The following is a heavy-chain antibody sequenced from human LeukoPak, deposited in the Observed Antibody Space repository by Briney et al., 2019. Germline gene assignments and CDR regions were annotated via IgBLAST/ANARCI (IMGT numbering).Heavy chain of an antibody. CDR3: ARGRRYNDYYYYYMDV. CDR1: GGPFSGYY. CDR2: INHSGST. Sequence: SKTLSLTCAVYGGPFSGYYWSWIRQPPGKGLEWIGEINHSGSTNYNPSLKSRVTISVDTSKNQFSLKLSSVTAADTAVYYCARGRRYNDYYYYYMDVWGKGTTVTVSS. D-gene: IGHD1-1*01. V-gene: IGHV4-34*01. J-gene: IGHJ6*03.